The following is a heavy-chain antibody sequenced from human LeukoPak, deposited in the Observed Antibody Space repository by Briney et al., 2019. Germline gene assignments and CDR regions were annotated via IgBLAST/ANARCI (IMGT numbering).Heavy chain of an antibody. CDR3: AKDRGNSSGWYPR. CDR2: VSHDGSNK. Sequence: GTSLKLSCVASGFTFDNYAMHWVRQAPGKGLEWVALVSHDGSNKYYADSVKGRFTISRDNSKNTLYLQMNSLRAEDTAVYYCAKDRGNSSGWYPRWGQGTLVTVSS. D-gene: IGHD6-19*01. V-gene: IGHV3-30-3*01. CDR1: GFTFDNYA. J-gene: IGHJ4*02.